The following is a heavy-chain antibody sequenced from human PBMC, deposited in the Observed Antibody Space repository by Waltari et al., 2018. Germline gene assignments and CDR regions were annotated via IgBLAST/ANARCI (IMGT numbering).Heavy chain of an antibody. J-gene: IGHJ4*02. V-gene: IGHV4-59*01. CDR3: ARSDPRFGYSYGLSPFDY. CDR2: IYYSGST. D-gene: IGHD5-18*01. Sequence: QVQLQESGPGLVKPSETLSLTCTVSGGSISSYYWSWIRQPPGKGLEWIGYIYYSGSTNYNPSLKSRVTISVDTSKNQFSLKLSSVTAADTAVYYCARSDPRFGYSYGLSPFDYWGQGTLVTVSS. CDR1: GGSISSYY.